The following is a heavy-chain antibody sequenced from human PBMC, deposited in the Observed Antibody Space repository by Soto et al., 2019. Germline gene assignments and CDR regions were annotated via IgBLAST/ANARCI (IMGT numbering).Heavy chain of an antibody. V-gene: IGHV3-23*01. D-gene: IGHD6-19*01. Sequence: EVQLLESGGGLLQPGGSLRLSCAGSGFTFSNYAMSWVRQAPGKGLEWVSAISGSGGSTYYADSVKGRFTISRDNSKNTLYLQMNSLRAEDTAVYYCAKMSGRVAVAARGFDPWGQGTLVTVSS. CDR3: AKMSGRVAVAARGFDP. CDR2: ISGSGGST. CDR1: GFTFSNYA. J-gene: IGHJ5*02.